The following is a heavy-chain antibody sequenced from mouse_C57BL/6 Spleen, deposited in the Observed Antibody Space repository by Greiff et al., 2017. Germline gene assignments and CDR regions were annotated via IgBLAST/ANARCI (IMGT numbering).Heavy chain of an antibody. J-gene: IGHJ2*01. D-gene: IGHD1-1*01. Sequence: EVQLQQSGAELVRPGASVKLSCTASGFNIKDYYMHWVNQRPEQGLEWIGSIDPEDGDTEYATKFQGKATMTADTSSNTAYLQLSSLTSEDTDVNYCTPSNKTVVARFEDWGKGTTLTVSS. CDR2: IDPEDGDT. CDR3: TPSNKTVVARFED. V-gene: IGHV14-1*01. CDR1: GFNIKDYY.